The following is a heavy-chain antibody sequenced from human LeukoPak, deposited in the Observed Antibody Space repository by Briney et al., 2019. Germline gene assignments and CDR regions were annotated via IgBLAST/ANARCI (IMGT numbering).Heavy chain of an antibody. Sequence: SVKVSFQASGYTFTSYYMHWVRQAPGQGLDGVGIINPSGGSTSYAQKFKGRVTMTMDTSRSTVYMDLNGLRSEDTAVYYCASDEDYGDYPLFDYWGQGTLVTVSS. D-gene: IGHD4-17*01. J-gene: IGHJ4*02. V-gene: IGHV1-46*01. CDR3: ASDEDYGDYPLFDY. CDR1: GYTFTSYY. CDR2: INPSGGST.